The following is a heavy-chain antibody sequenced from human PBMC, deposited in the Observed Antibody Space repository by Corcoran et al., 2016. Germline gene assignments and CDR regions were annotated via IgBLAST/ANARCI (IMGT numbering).Heavy chain of an antibody. D-gene: IGHD2-15*01. V-gene: IGHV1-69*06. Sequence: QVQLVQSGAEVKKPGSSVKVSCKASGGTFSSYAISWVRQAPGQGLEWMGGIIPIFGTANYAQKFQGRVTITADKSTSTAYMELSSLRSEDTAVYYCARGDCSGGSCYGPRFDYWGQGTLVTVSS. CDR2: IIPIFGTA. CDR3: ARGDCSGGSCYGPRFDY. J-gene: IGHJ4*02. CDR1: GGTFSSYA.